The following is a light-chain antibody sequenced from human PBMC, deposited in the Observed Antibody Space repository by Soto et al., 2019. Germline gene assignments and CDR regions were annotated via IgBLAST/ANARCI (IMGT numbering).Light chain of an antibody. J-gene: IGKJ1*01. Sequence: PSPSPLSSSFFSLFPLPCLASQIIIICLALYHQKPGKSHNLLIYDSSSLESGVPSRFSGSGSGTEFTLTISSLQPDDFATYYCQHYNSYSEAFGQGTKVDIK. V-gene: IGKV1-5*01. CDR2: DSS. CDR1: QIIIIC. CDR3: QHYNSYSEA.